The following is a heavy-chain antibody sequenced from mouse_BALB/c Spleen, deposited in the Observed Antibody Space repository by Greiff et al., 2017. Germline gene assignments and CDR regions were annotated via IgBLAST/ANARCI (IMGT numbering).Heavy chain of an antibody. D-gene: IGHD2-1*01. Sequence: EVQLVESGGGLVKPGGSLKLSCAASGFAFSSYDMSWVRQTPEKRLEWVAYISSGGGSTYYPDTVKGRFTISRDNAKNTLYLQMSSLKSEDTAMYYCALYGNYNYAMDYWGQGTSVTVSS. V-gene: IGHV5-12-1*01. CDR3: ALYGNYNYAMDY. CDR1: GFAFSSYD. J-gene: IGHJ4*01. CDR2: ISSGGGST.